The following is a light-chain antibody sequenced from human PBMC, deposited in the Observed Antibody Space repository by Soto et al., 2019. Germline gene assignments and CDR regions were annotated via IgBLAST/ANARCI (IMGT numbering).Light chain of an antibody. CDR1: SSDVGGYNY. V-gene: IGLV2-8*01. J-gene: IGLJ2*01. CDR2: EVS. Sequence: QSALTQPPSASGSPGQSVTISCTRASSDVGGYNYVSWYQQHTGKAPKLMIYEVSERPSGVPDRFSGSKSGNTASLTVSGLQAEDEADYYCSSDAGSNNVIFGGGTKLTVL. CDR3: SSDAGSNNVI.